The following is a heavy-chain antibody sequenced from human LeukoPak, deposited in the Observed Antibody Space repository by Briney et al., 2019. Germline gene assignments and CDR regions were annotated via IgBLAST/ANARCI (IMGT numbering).Heavy chain of an antibody. Sequence: SETLSPTCAVYGGSFSGYYWSWIRQPPGKGLEWIGEINHSGSTNYNPSLKSRVTISVDTSKNQFSLKLSSVTAADTAVYYCARAPYYYGSGAFDYWGQGTLVTVSS. J-gene: IGHJ4*02. CDR2: INHSGST. D-gene: IGHD3-10*01. CDR3: ARAPYYYGSGAFDY. V-gene: IGHV4-34*01. CDR1: GGSFSGYY.